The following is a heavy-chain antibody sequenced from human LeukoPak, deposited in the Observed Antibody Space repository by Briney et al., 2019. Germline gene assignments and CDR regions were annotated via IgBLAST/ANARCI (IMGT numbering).Heavy chain of an antibody. CDR2: IYADGNT. Sequence: GGSLRLSCAASGFLVNTNYMTWVRQAPGRGLEWVSFIYADGNTYYADSVKGRFTISRDNANNLLYLQMNSLRAEDTAVYYCARESFAARWDWGQGTLVTVSS. CDR1: GFLVNTNY. D-gene: IGHD6-6*01. CDR3: ARESFAARWD. J-gene: IGHJ4*02. V-gene: IGHV3-53*01.